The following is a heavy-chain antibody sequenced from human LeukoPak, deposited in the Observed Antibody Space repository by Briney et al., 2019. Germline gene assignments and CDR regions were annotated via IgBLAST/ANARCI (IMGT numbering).Heavy chain of an antibody. Sequence: SETLSLTCSVSGDSMSSYYWSWIRQSAGKGLGWIGRVYASGGTRSHPSLKSRVTMSVDTSKNQFSLKLTSVTAADTAVYYCARTTGFAVAGGYYFDYWGQGILVTVSS. CDR2: VYASGGT. D-gene: IGHD6-19*01. V-gene: IGHV4-4*07. CDR3: ARTTGFAVAGGYYFDY. J-gene: IGHJ4*02. CDR1: GDSMSSYY.